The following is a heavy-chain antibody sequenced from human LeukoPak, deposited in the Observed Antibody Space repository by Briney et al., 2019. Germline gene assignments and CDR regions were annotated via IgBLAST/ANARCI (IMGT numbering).Heavy chain of an antibody. CDR3: AKAVNSNPDY. D-gene: IGHD4-11*01. Sequence: GGSLRLSCAASGFTFSSYGMHWVRQAPGKGLEWVAFIRYDGSNKYYADSVKGRFTISRDNSKNTLHLQMNSLRAEDTAVYYCAKAVNSNPDYWGQGTLVTVSS. V-gene: IGHV3-30*02. CDR2: IRYDGSNK. J-gene: IGHJ4*02. CDR1: GFTFSSYG.